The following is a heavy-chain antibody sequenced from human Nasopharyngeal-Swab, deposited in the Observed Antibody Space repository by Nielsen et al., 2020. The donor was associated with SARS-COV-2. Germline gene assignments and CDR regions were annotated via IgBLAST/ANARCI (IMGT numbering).Heavy chain of an antibody. Sequence: ASVEVSCKASGYTFTSYYMHWVRQAPGQGLEWMGIINPSGGSTSYAQKFQGRVTMTRDTSTSTVYMELSSLRSEDTAVYYCAREGCSSTSCYVVNDVFDIWGQGTMVTVSS. V-gene: IGHV1-46*01. CDR1: GYTFTSYY. J-gene: IGHJ3*02. CDR2: INPSGGST. D-gene: IGHD2-2*01. CDR3: AREGCSSTSCYVVNDVFDI.